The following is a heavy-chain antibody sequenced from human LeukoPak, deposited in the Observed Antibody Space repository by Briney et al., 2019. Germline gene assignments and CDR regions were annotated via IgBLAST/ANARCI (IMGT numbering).Heavy chain of an antibody. CDR1: GFTFDDYA. Sequence: GGSLRLSCAASGFTFDDYAMHWVRQAPGKGLEWVSGISWNSGSIGYADSVKGRFTISRDDSKNTLYPHMTSLRAEDTAVYYCTNSDDYGDYWGQGTLVTVSS. V-gene: IGHV3-9*01. J-gene: IGHJ4*02. CDR3: TNSDDYGDY. CDR2: ISWNSGSI.